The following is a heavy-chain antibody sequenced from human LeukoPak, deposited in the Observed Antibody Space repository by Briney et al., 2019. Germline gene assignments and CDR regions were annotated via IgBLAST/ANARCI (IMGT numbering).Heavy chain of an antibody. J-gene: IGHJ4*02. Sequence: GGSLRLSCAASGFTLSSYSMNWVRQAPGKGLEWVSSISSSSSYIYYADSVKGRFTISRDNAKNSLYLQMNSLRAEDTAVYYCARDLAFSSGQDYWGQGTLVTVSS. CDR1: GFTLSSYS. D-gene: IGHD6-19*01. CDR3: ARDLAFSSGQDY. CDR2: ISSSSSYI. V-gene: IGHV3-21*01.